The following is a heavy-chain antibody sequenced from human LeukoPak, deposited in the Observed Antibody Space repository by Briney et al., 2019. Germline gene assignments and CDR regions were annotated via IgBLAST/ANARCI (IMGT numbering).Heavy chain of an antibody. Sequence: ASVKVSCKASGYTFTSYGISWVRQAPGQGLEWMGWISAYNGNTNYAQKLQGRVTMTTDTSTSTAYMELRSLRSDDTAVYYCARVRPKLGEATPAAMRGGFDYWGQGTLVTVSS. CDR2: ISAYNGNT. D-gene: IGHD2-2*01. V-gene: IGHV1-18*01. CDR1: GYTFTSYG. CDR3: ARVRPKLGEATPAAMRGGFDY. J-gene: IGHJ4*02.